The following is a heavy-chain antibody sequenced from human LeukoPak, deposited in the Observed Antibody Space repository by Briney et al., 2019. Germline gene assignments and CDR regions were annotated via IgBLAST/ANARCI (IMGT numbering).Heavy chain of an antibody. CDR3: ARATDRICSSTSCSPGGYFDY. J-gene: IGHJ4*02. D-gene: IGHD2-2*01. V-gene: IGHV4-34*01. Sequence: PGGSLRLSCAASGFTVSSNYMSWIRQPPGKGLEWIGEINHSGSTNYNPSLKSRVTISEDTSKNQFSLKLSSVTAADTAVYYCARATDRICSSTSCSPGGYFDYWGQGTLVTVSS. CDR1: GFTVSSNY. CDR2: INHSGST.